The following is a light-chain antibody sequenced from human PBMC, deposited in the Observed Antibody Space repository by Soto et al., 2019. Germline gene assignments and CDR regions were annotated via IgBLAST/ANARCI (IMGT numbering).Light chain of an antibody. V-gene: IGLV2-8*01. Sequence: QSALTQPPSASGSPGQSVPISCTGTSSDVGGYNYVSWYQQHPGKAAKLMISEVSKRPSGVPDRFSGSKSGNTASLTVSGLQAEDEADYYCSSFAGNNNLVFGGGTKLTVL. CDR3: SSFAGNNNLV. J-gene: IGLJ2*01. CDR1: SSDVGGYNY. CDR2: EVS.